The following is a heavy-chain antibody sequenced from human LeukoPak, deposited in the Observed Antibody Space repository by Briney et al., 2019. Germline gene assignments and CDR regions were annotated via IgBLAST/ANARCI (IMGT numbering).Heavy chain of an antibody. Sequence: ASVKVSRKASGYAFTRYGISWVRQPPGQGLEWMGCISAYSGNTNYAQMLQGRVTMTTHRSTSTAYMELESLRSDDTAVYYCARRSTLYSSGRFYFDYWGQGTLVTVSS. CDR3: ARRSTLYSSGRFYFDY. D-gene: IGHD6-19*01. J-gene: IGHJ4*02. V-gene: IGHV1-18*01. CDR1: GYAFTRYG. CDR2: ISAYSGNT.